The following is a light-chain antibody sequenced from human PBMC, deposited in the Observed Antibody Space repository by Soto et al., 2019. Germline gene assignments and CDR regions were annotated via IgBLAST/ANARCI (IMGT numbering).Light chain of an antibody. V-gene: IGKV3-15*01. J-gene: IGKJ2*01. CDR1: QSVGSN. CDR3: QQYNNRPPET. CDR2: GAS. Sequence: EIVMTQSPATLSVSPGERATLSCRASQSVGSNLAWYQQKPDQAPRLLIYGASTRATGIPARFSGSGSGTEFTLTISSLQSEDFATYYCQQYNNRPPETFGQGTKLE.